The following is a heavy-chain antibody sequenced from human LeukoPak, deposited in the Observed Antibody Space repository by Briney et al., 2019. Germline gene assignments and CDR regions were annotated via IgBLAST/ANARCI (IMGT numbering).Heavy chain of an antibody. J-gene: IGHJ4*02. CDR2: ISGSGGST. D-gene: IGHD3-22*01. CDR1: GFTFSSYA. V-gene: IGHV3-23*01. CDR3: AKGDYYDSSGYYGFDY. Sequence: PGGSLRLSCAASGFTFSSYAMSWVRQAPGKGLEWVSAISGSGGSTYYADSVKGRSTISRDNSKNTLYLQMNSLRAEDTAVYYCAKGDYYDSSGYYGFDYWGQGTLVTVSS.